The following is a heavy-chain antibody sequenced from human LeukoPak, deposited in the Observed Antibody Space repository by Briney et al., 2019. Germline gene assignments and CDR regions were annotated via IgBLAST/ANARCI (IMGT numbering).Heavy chain of an antibody. J-gene: IGHJ4*02. CDR1: GFTFSSYA. D-gene: IGHD6-19*01. Sequence: GSLRLSCAASGFTFSSYAMRWVRQAPGKGLEWVSSISGSGGSTYYADSVKGRFTISRDNSKNTLYLQMNSLRAEDTAVYYCAKMVHTEQWLVPFDYWGQGTLVTVSS. V-gene: IGHV3-23*01. CDR3: AKMVHTEQWLVPFDY. CDR2: ISGSGGST.